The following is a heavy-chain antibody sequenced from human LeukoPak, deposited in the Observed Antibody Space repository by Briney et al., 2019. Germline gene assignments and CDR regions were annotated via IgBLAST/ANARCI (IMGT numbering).Heavy chain of an antibody. CDR3: ARDMHEYYFDY. D-gene: IGHD2-2*01. CDR2: INTGGGT. J-gene: IGHJ4*02. V-gene: IGHV3-23*01. CDR1: GFTFNNYA. Sequence: GGSLRLSCAASGFTFNNYAMTWVRQAPGKRLEWVSTINTGGGTYYADSVKARLTMSRDNSRNTLFLQMNNLRPEDTAVYFCARDMHEYYFDYWGQGTLVTVSS.